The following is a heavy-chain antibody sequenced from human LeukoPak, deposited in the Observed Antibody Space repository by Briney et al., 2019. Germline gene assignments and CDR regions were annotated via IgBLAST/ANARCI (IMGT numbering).Heavy chain of an antibody. J-gene: IGHJ4*02. Sequence: SQTLSLTCAISGDSVSTNSAAWHWLRQSPSRGLEWLGRTYYRSKWYNDYAVSVKSRIAINPDTSKNQFSLQLNSVTPEDTAVYYCARDMGVFSKWSKYDYWGQGTLVTVSS. CDR2: TYYRSKWYN. V-gene: IGHV6-1*01. D-gene: IGHD2-15*01. CDR3: ARDMGVFSKWSKYDY. CDR1: GDSVSTNSAA.